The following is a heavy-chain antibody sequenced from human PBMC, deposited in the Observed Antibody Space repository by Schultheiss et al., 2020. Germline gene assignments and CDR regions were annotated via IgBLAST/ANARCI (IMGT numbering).Heavy chain of an antibody. V-gene: IGHV4-59*06. CDR3: ARTVANYGDYTY. CDR1: GGSISSYY. J-gene: IGHJ4*02. CDR2: IYYSGST. Sequence: SETLSLTCTVSGGSISSYYWSWIRQHPGKGLEWIGYIYYSGSTYYNPSLKSRVTISVDTSKNQFSLKLSSVTAADTAVYYCARTVANYGDYTYWGQGTLVTVSS. D-gene: IGHD4-17*01.